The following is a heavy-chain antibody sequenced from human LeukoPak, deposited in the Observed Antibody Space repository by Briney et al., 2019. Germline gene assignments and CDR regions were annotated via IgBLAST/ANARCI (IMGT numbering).Heavy chain of an antibody. CDR2: IIPIFGTA. CDR3: ARVGVYDILTGYYNWFDP. Sequence: SVEVSCKASGGTFSSYAISWVRHAPGQGLEWMGGIIPIFGTANYAQKFQGRVTITADESTSTAYMELSSLRSEDTAVYYCARVGVYDILTGYYNWFDPWGQGTLVTVSS. J-gene: IGHJ5*02. V-gene: IGHV1-69*13. D-gene: IGHD3-9*01. CDR1: GGTFSSYA.